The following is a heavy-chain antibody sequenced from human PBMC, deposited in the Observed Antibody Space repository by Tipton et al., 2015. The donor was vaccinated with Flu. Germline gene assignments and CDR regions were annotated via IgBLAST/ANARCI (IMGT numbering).Heavy chain of an antibody. J-gene: IGHJ4*02. V-gene: IGHV4-38-2*02. D-gene: IGHD3-16*01. CDR3: ARSSTRGESDF. CDR1: GYSISTGDY. CDR2: VYHTGTT. Sequence: TLSLTCNVSGYSISTGDYWGWIRQPPGKGLEWLANVYHTGTTFYKPSLRSRLTISVDTSKNQLSLKLISVSVADTAVYYCARSSTRGESDFWGQGILVTVSS.